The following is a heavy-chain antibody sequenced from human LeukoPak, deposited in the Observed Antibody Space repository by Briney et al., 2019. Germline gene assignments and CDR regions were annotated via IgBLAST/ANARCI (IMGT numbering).Heavy chain of an antibody. CDR3: ARDLSGIAGYTYGRGIDY. Sequence: GGSLRLSCAASRFTFTNYSMNWVRQAPGKGLEWVSSISSLSNYIYYADSVKGRFTISRDNAKNSLYLQMNSLRAEDTAVYYCARDLSGIAGYTYGRGIDYWGQGTLVTVSS. V-gene: IGHV3-21*01. J-gene: IGHJ4*02. CDR1: RFTFTNYS. D-gene: IGHD5-18*01. CDR2: ISSLSNYI.